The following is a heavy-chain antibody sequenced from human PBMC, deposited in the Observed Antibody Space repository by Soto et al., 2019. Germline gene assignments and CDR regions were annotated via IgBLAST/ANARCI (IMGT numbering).Heavy chain of an antibody. CDR1: GFTFSSYA. V-gene: IGHV3-23*01. CDR3: AKLNQWLERLDY. J-gene: IGHJ4*02. D-gene: IGHD6-19*01. Sequence: PGGSLRLSCAASGFTFSSYAMSWVRQAPGKGLEWVSAISGSGGSTYYADSVKGRFTISRDNSKNTLYLQMNSLRAEDTAVCYYAKLNQWLERLDYWGQGTLVTVSS. CDR2: ISGSGGST.